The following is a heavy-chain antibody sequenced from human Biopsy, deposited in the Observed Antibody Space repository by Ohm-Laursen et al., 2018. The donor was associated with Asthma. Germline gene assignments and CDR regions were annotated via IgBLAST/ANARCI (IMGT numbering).Heavy chain of an antibody. V-gene: IGHV3-30*03. Sequence: SLRLSCSASGFTFSSYGMHWVRQAPGKGLEWVALISNDGSSKYYEDSVKGRFTISRDISKNTLYLQMNSLRAEDTAVYYCARSDCGSGGYCYIPFYFWGQGTLVTVSS. CDR1: GFTFSSYG. CDR3: ARSDCGSGGYCYIPFYF. J-gene: IGHJ4*02. D-gene: IGHD2-21*02. CDR2: ISNDGSSK.